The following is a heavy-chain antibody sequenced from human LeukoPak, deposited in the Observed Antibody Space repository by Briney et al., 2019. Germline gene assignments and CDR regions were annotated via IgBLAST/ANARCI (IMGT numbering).Heavy chain of an antibody. J-gene: IGHJ4*02. D-gene: IGHD2-2*01. V-gene: IGHV3-21*01. CDR1: GFTFSSYS. CDR2: ISSSSYI. Sequence: GGSLRLSCAASGFTFSSYSMNWVRQAPGKGLEWVSSISSSSYIYYSDSVKGRFTISRDNAKNSLYLQMSSLRAEDTAVYYCARGTCSSTSCFLFDGWGQGTLVS. CDR3: ARGTCSSTSCFLFDG.